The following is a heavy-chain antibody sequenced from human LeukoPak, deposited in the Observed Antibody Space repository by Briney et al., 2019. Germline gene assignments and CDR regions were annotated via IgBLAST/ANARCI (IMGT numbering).Heavy chain of an antibody. CDR3: ARDPLRSYWYLDL. V-gene: IGHV3-74*01. CDR1: GFTFSSYW. J-gene: IGHJ2*01. Sequence: HPGGSLGLSCAASGFTFSSYWMYWVRQAPGKGLVWVSRINSDGSDTSYADSVKGRFTISRDNARNSLYLQMNSLRGEDTAVYYCARDPLRSYWYLDLWGRGTLVTVSS. CDR2: INSDGSDT.